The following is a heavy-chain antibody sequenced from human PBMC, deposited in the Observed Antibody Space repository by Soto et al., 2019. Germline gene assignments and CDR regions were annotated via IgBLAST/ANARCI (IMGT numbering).Heavy chain of an antibody. CDR1: GGSISSSHW. V-gene: IGHV4-4*02. CDR2: ISHSGTS. Sequence: QVQLQGSGPGLVEPSGTLSLTCAVSGGSISSSHWWTWVRQSPGKGLEYIGEISHSGTSNSNPSLKSRVTLSVDRSKNHFSLTLSSVTAADTAVYYCARVVLSITRGAFDAWGQGTPVIVSS. D-gene: IGHD1-20*01. CDR3: ARVVLSITRGAFDA. J-gene: IGHJ3*01.